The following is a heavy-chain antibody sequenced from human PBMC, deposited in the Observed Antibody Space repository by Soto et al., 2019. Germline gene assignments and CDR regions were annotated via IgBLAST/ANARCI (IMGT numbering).Heavy chain of an antibody. CDR2: ISAYNGNT. V-gene: IGHV1-18*01. CDR3: AREGPYGSYEPYYYGMDV. D-gene: IGHD1-26*01. J-gene: IGHJ6*02. Sequence: QVELVQSGAEVKKPGASVKVSCKAYGYTFTSYGISWVRQAPGQGLEWMGWISAYNGNTNYAQKLQGRVTMTTDTSTSTAYMELRSLRSDDTAVYYCAREGPYGSYEPYYYGMDVWGQGTTVTVSS. CDR1: GYTFTSYG.